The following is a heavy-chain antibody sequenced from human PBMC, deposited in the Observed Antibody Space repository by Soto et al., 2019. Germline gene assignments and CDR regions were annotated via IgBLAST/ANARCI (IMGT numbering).Heavy chain of an antibody. CDR2: IYYSGST. D-gene: IGHD3-3*01. CDR3: ARSRGIFGVYPPYYYYGMDV. V-gene: IGHV4-59*01. CDR1: GGSISSYY. J-gene: IGHJ6*02. Sequence: SETLSLTCTVSGGSISSYYWSWIRQPPGKGLEWIGYIYYSGSTNYNPSLKSRVTISVDTSKNQFSLKLSSVTAADTAVYYCARSRGIFGVYPPYYYYGMDVWGQGTTVTVSS.